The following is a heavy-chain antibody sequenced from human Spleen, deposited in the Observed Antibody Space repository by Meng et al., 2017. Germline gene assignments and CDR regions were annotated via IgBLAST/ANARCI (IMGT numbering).Heavy chain of an antibody. CDR3: ARSTYSGSYGTAWNWDY. D-gene: IGHD1-26*01. CDR2: IYTSGST. J-gene: IGHJ4*02. Sequence: QGQVQRSGPGLVKPSETLSLTCTVSGGSISSYHWSWIRQPAGKGLEWIGRIYTSGSTNYNPSLKSRVTMSVDTSKNQFSLKLSSVTAADTAVYYCARSTYSGSYGTAWNWDYWGQGTLVTVAS. V-gene: IGHV4-4*07. CDR1: GGSISSYH.